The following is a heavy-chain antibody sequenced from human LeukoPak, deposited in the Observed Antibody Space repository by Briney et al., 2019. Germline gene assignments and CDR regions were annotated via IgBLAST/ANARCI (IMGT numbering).Heavy chain of an antibody. CDR1: GYTFTSYG. CDR3: ARDGGDIVVVPAAIHLDY. Sequence: ASVKVSCKASGYTFTSYGISWVRQAPGQGLEWMGWISAYNGNTNYAQKLQGRVTMTTDTSTSTAYMELRSLRSDDTAVYYCARDGGDIVVVPAAIHLDYWGQGTLVTVSS. CDR2: ISAYNGNT. V-gene: IGHV1-18*01. J-gene: IGHJ4*02. D-gene: IGHD2-2*02.